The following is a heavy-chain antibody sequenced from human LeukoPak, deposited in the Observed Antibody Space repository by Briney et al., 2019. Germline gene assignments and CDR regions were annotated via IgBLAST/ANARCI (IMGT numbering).Heavy chain of an antibody. D-gene: IGHD1-26*01. Sequence: QPGESLRLSCAASGFIFRNYAMAWVRQAPGKGLDWVSGISDSGGITNYADSVKGRFTISRDNAKNTVYMQMNSLRAEDTAVYYCARDRWELGDRYGMDVWGQGTTVTVSS. V-gene: IGHV3-23*01. CDR1: GFIFRNYA. J-gene: IGHJ6*02. CDR2: ISDSGGIT. CDR3: ARDRWELGDRYGMDV.